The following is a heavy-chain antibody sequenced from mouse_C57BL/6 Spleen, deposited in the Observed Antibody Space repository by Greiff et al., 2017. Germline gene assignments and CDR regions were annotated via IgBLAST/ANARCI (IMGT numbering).Heavy chain of an antibody. V-gene: IGHV1-52*01. Sequence: VQLQQPGAELVRPGSSVKLSCKASGYTFTSYWMHWVKQRPIQGLEWIGNIDPSDSETHYNQKFKDKATLTVDKSSSTAYMQLSSLTSEDSAVYYCARQAGNYDGSSYHYYAMDYWGQGTSVTVSS. J-gene: IGHJ4*01. CDR3: ARQAGNYDGSSYHYYAMDY. CDR1: GYTFTSYW. CDR2: IDPSDSET. D-gene: IGHD1-1*01.